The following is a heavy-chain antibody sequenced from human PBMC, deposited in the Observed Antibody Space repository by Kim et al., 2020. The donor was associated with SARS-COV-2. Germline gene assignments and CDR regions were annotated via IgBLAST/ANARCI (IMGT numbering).Heavy chain of an antibody. Sequence: SETLSLTCTVSGGSISSSSYYWGWIRQPPGKGLEWIGSIYYSGSTYYNPSLKSRVTISVDTSKNQFSLKLSSVTAADTAVYYCARLRDGYIPVYFDYWGQGTLVTVSS. D-gene: IGHD5-12*01. CDR1: GGSISSSSYY. CDR3: ARLRDGYIPVYFDY. V-gene: IGHV4-39*01. CDR2: IYYSGST. J-gene: IGHJ4*02.